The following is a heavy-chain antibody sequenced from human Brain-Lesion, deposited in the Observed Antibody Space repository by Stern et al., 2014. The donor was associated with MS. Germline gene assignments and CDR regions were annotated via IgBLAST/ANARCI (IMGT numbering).Heavy chain of an antibody. D-gene: IGHD3-3*01. CDR1: GYIFTGYY. CDR2: INPNTGGT. V-gene: IGHV1-2*02. Sequence: QVQLGQSGAEVKKPGASVTVSCKTSGYIFTGYYIHWVRQAPGQGLEWLAWINPNTGGTKYAQQFQGRVTMSRDTSISTAYVELSSLTSDDTAVYYCARDQRGITIFGVVTDYYYLGMDVWGQGTTVTVSS. J-gene: IGHJ6*02. CDR3: ARDQRGITIFGVVTDYYYLGMDV.